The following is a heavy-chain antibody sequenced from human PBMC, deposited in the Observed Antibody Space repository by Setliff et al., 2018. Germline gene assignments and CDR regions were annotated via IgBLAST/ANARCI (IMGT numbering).Heavy chain of an antibody. CDR3: ARGPLDFVVVPAAAKFDY. Sequence: ASVKVSCKASGYTFTSYGINWVRQAPGQGLEWVGWIGAYAQKFQGRVTMTTDTPTSTAYMELRSLRSDDTAVYYCARGPLDFVVVPAAAKFDYWGQGTLVTVS. D-gene: IGHD2-2*01. V-gene: IGHV1-18*01. CDR1: GYTFTSYG. J-gene: IGHJ4*02. CDR2: IGA.